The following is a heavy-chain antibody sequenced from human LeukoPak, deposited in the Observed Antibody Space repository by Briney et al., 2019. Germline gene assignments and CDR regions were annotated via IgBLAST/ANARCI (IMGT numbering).Heavy chain of an antibody. D-gene: IGHD4-17*01. CDR2: IRHDESKK. J-gene: IGHJ5*02. CDR3: AKFSYGDYVA. V-gene: IGHV3-30*02. CDR1: GFFFSKNG. Sequence: GGSLRLSCAASGFFFSKNGMHWVRQAPGKGLEWVAFIRHDESKKNYADSVKGRFTISRDNSKNTLSLQMNSLRADDTAVYYCAKFSYGDYVAWGQGTLVTVSS.